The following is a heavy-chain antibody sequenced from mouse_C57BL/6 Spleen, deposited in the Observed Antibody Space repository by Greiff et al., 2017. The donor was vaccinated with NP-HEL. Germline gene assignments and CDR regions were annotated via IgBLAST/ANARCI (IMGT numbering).Heavy chain of an antibody. CDR2: IDPSDSET. Sequence: VQLQQSGAELVRPGSSVKLSCKASGYTFTSYWMHWVKQRPIQGLEWIGNIDPSDSETHYNQKFKDKATLTVDTSSSTAYMQLSSLTSEDSAVYYCARGGDYYYGSSYFDYWGQGTTLTVSS. J-gene: IGHJ2*01. D-gene: IGHD1-1*01. CDR1: GYTFTSYW. CDR3: ARGGDYYYGSSYFDY. V-gene: IGHV1-52*01.